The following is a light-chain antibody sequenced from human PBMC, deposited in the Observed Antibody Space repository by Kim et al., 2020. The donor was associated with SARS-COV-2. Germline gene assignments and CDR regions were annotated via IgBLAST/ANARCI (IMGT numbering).Light chain of an antibody. CDR3: AAWDDSLSDVL. J-gene: IGLJ2*01. V-gene: IGLV1-47*02. CDR1: TSNIGSNY. Sequence: QSVLTQPPSASGTPGQRVTISCSGRTSNIGSNYVYWYQQIPGTAPKLLIYNNDQRPSGVPDRFSGSKSGTSASPAISGLRSEDEADYYCAAWDDSLSDVLIGGGTQLTVL. CDR2: NND.